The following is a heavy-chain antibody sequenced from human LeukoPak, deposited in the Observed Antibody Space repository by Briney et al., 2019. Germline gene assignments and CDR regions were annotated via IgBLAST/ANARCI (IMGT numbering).Heavy chain of an antibody. D-gene: IGHD3-22*01. CDR1: GYTFTGYY. CDR2: INPNSGGT. J-gene: IGHJ5*02. CDR3: ARRCYYDSSGYRPLVNWFDP. Sequence: ASVKVSCKASGYTFTGYYMHWVRQAPGQGLEWMGRINPNSGGTNYAQKFQGRVTMTRDTSISTAYMELSRLRSDDTAVYYCARRCYYDSSGYRPLVNWFDPWGQGTLVTVSS. V-gene: IGHV1-2*06.